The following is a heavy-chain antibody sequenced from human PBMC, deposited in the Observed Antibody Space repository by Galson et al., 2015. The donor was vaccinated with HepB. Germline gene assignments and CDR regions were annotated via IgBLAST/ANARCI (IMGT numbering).Heavy chain of an antibody. CDR3: ARESGEYCSRTSCYALDS. J-gene: IGHJ4*02. Sequence: SVKVSCKASGGTFSTYAISWVRQAPGHGLEWMGGIIPIFSTTNYAQKFQGRVSITADESTSTAYVELSSLRSEDTAVYYCARESGEYCSRTSCYALDSWGQGTLVTVSS. CDR2: IIPIFSTT. CDR1: GGTFSTYA. D-gene: IGHD2-2*01. V-gene: IGHV1-69*13.